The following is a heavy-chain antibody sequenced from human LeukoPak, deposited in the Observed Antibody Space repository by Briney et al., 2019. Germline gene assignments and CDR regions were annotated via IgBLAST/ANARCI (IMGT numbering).Heavy chain of an antibody. J-gene: IGHJ4*02. V-gene: IGHV4-59*01. CDR1: GGSISSYY. CDR3: TRQVARQLVLFDY. D-gene: IGHD6-13*01. Sequence: SETLSLTCTVSGGSISSYYWSWIRQPPGKGLEWIGYIYYSGSTNYNPSLKSRVTISVDTSKNQFSLKLSSVTAADTAVYYCTRQVARQLVLFDYWGQGTLVVVSS. CDR2: IYYSGST.